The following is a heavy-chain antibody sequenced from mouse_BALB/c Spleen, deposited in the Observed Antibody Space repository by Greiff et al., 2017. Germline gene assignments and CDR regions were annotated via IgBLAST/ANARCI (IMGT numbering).Heavy chain of an antibody. Sequence: EVQLVESGGGLVQPGGSMKLSCVASGFTFSNYWMNWVRQSPEKGLEWVAEIRLKSNNYATHYAESVKGRFTISRDDSKSSVYLQMNNLRAEDTGIYDCTRATVVATRYFDVWGAGTTVTVSS. J-gene: IGHJ1*01. V-gene: IGHV6-6*02. CDR2: IRLKSNNYAT. CDR3: TRATVVATRYFDV. CDR1: GFTFSNYW. D-gene: IGHD1-1*01.